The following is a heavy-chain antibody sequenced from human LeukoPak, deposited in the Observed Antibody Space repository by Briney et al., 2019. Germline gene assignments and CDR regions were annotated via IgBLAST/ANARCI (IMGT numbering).Heavy chain of an antibody. Sequence: PGGSLRLSCAASGFTFSSYSMNWVRQAPGKGLEWVSSISSSSSYIYYADSVKGRFTISRDNSKNTQYLQMNGLRVEETAIYYCARGGTTGTTSPLRAFDLWGQGTMVTVSS. V-gene: IGHV3-21*04. D-gene: IGHD1-1*01. J-gene: IGHJ3*01. CDR1: GFTFSSYS. CDR3: ARGGTTGTTSPLRAFDL. CDR2: ISSSSSYI.